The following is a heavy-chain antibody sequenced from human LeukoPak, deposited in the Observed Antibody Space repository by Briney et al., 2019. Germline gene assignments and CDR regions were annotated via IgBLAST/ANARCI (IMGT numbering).Heavy chain of an antibody. D-gene: IGHD3-22*01. CDR1: GYSFTSYW. J-gene: IGHJ4*02. CDR3: ARDSSGYYWGY. V-gene: IGHV1-69*01. CDR2: IIPIFGTA. Sequence: KISCKGSGYSFTSYWISWVRQAPGQGLEWMGGIIPIFGTANYAQKFQGRVTITADESTSTAYMELSSLRSEDTAVYYCARDSSGYYWGYWGQGTLVTVSS.